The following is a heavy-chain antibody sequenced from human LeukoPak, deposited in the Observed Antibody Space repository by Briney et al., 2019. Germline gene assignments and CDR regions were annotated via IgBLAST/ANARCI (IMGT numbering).Heavy chain of an antibody. D-gene: IGHD5-12*01. Sequence: QPGGSLRLSCAASGFTVSSNYMSWVRQAPGKGLEWVSVIYSGGSTYYADSVKGRFTISRDNSKNTLYLQMNSLRAEDTAVYYCARTRGYSGYDGEYYFDYWGQGTLVTVSS. CDR3: ARTRGYSGYDGEYYFDY. J-gene: IGHJ4*02. CDR2: IYSGGST. V-gene: IGHV3-66*02. CDR1: GFTVSSNY.